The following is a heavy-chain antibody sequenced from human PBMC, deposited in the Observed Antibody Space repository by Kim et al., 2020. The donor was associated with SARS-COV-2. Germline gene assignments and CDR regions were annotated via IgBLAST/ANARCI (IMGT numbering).Heavy chain of an antibody. D-gene: IGHD3-22*01. CDR1: GYTFTSYY. J-gene: IGHJ3*02. CDR3: ARDVHYYDSSGYPDRAFDI. Sequence: ASVKVSCKASGYTFTSYYMHWVRQAPGQGLEWMGIINPSGGSTSYAQKFQGRVTMTRDTSTSTVYMELSSLRSEDTAVYYCARDVHYYDSSGYPDRAFDIWGQGTMVTVSS. V-gene: IGHV1-46*01. CDR2: INPSGGST.